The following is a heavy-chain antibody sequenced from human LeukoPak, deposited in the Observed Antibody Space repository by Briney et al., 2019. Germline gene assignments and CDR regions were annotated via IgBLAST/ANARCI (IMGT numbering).Heavy chain of an antibody. CDR1: GFTFSSYS. D-gene: IGHD6-19*01. CDR2: ITSSGRYI. Sequence: GGSLRLSCAASGFTFSSYSMNWVRQAPGKGLEWVSSITSSGRYIYYADSVKGRFTISRDNAKNSLYLQMNSLRAEDTAVYYCARDRIAVAGTWFDYWGQGTLVTVSS. J-gene: IGHJ4*02. V-gene: IGHV3-21*01. CDR3: ARDRIAVAGTWFDY.